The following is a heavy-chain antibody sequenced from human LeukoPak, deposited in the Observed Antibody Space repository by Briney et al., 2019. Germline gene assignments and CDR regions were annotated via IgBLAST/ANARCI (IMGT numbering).Heavy chain of an antibody. CDR3: PRVVDVYKTRAFDI. Sequence: GGSLRLSCAASGFTLSSYDMNWVRQAAGKGVEWVSAIRTASPTYYPASLKRRFTLSRENPKNSFYLQMNSLRAVDTAVYYCPRVVDVYKTRAFDICGQGTMVTVSS. CDR1: GFTLSSYD. V-gene: IGHV3-13*01. D-gene: IGHD5-24*01. CDR2: IRTASPT. J-gene: IGHJ3*02.